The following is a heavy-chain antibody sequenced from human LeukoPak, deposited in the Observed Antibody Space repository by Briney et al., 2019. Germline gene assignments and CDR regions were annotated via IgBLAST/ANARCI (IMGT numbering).Heavy chain of an antibody. V-gene: IGHV4-59*01. CDR2: SGGT. D-gene: IGHD2-15*01. CDR3: ARDPIV. Sequence: ASETLSLTCTVSGGSISGYYWSWIRQPPGKGLEWIGYSGGTNYNPSLKSRLTILVDTSKNQFSLQLRSVTEADTAVYYCARDPIVWGQGTLVTVSS. J-gene: IGHJ4*02. CDR1: GGSISGYY.